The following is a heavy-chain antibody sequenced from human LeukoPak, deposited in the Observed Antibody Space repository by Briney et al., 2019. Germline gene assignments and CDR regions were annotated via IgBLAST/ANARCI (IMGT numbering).Heavy chain of an antibody. J-gene: IGHJ6*03. CDR3: ARSAGYDWYYYYMDV. V-gene: IGHV4-59*01. CDR1: GGSISSYY. CDR2: IYYSGST. D-gene: IGHD5-12*01. Sequence: PSETLSLTCTVSGGSISSYYWSWIRQPPGKGLEWIGYIYYSGSTNYNHSLKSRVTISVDTSKNQFSLKLSSVTAADTAVYYCARSAGYDWYYYYMDVWGKGTTVTVSS.